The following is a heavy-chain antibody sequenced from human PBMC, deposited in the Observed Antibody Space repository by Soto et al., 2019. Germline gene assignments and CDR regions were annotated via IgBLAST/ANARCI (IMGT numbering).Heavy chain of an antibody. CDR1: GRSLPAGGYY. CDR3: ARFAKEENPKVGSWYYFDF. V-gene: IGHV4-31*03. CDR2: IAGSWST. Sequence: PSETLSLTCRVSGRSLPAGGYYSSRFRQHPWKGLEWAGFIAGSWSTYSSPSLKSRLLIAVDTSKNQISLMLTSVTAADTAVYYCARFAKEENPKVGSWYYFDFWSQGILVTVSS. D-gene: IGHD6-13*01. J-gene: IGHJ4*02.